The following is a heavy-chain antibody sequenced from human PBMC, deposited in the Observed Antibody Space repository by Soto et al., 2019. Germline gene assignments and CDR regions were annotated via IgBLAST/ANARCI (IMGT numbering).Heavy chain of an antibody. Sequence: GGSLRLSCAASGFTFSSYSMNWVRQAPGKGLEWVSYISSSSSTIYYADSVKGRFTISRDNAKNSLYLQMNSLRAEDTAVYYCARGWPAAIKYYYYYMDVWGKGTTVTVSS. J-gene: IGHJ6*03. CDR3: ARGWPAAIKYYYYYMDV. V-gene: IGHV3-48*01. CDR1: GFTFSSYS. CDR2: ISSSSSTI. D-gene: IGHD2-2*01.